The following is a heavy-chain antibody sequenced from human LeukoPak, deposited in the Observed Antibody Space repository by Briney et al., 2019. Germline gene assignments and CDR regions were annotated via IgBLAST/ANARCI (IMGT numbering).Heavy chain of an antibody. J-gene: IGHJ4*02. D-gene: IGHD3-22*01. CDR3: AREVSEGFDF. V-gene: IGHV3-21*01. Sequence: GRSLRLSSTVSGFTLSVYSTNWVRHAPGKGLEWVSSFGTRGTSTYHTGSVKGRFANYRDHAKNALYLQMNSLRAEDTALYYCAREVSEGFDFWGQGTLVTVSS. CDR1: GFTLSVYS. CDR2: FGTRGTST.